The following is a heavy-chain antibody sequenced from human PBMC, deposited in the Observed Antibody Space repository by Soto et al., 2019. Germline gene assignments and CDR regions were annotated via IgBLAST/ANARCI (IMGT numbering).Heavy chain of an antibody. D-gene: IGHD6-6*01. CDR1: GGSISSYY. CDR2: IYYSGST. V-gene: IGHV4-59*01. Sequence: SETLSLTCTVSGGSISSYYWSWIRQPPGKGLEWIGYIYYSGSTNYNPSLKSRVTISVDTSKNQFSLKLSSVTAADTAVYYCARDGGSSSSRPHWFDPWGQGTLVTVSS. J-gene: IGHJ5*02. CDR3: ARDGGSSSSRPHWFDP.